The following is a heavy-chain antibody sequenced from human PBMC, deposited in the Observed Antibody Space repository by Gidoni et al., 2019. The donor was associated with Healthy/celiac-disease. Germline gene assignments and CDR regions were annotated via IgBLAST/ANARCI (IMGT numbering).Heavy chain of an antibody. D-gene: IGHD3-10*01. CDR3: ARDGLSYNPPLYYYYYYYMDV. J-gene: IGHJ6*03. Sequence: EVQLVESGGGLVKPGGSLRLSCAASGFTFSSYSMNWVRQAPGKGLAWVSSISSSSSYIYYADPVKGRFTISRDNAKNSLYLQMNSLRAEDTAVYYCARDGLSYNPPLYYYYYYYMDVWGKGTTVTVSS. CDR1: GFTFSSYS. V-gene: IGHV3-21*01. CDR2: ISSSSSYI.